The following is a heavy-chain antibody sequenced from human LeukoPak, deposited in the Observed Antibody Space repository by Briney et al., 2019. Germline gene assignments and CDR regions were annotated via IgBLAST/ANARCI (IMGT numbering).Heavy chain of an antibody. V-gene: IGHV3-23*01. J-gene: IGHJ4*02. CDR1: GFTFSSYA. CDR2: ISGSGGST. D-gene: IGHD4-17*01. Sequence: GGSLRLSCAASGFTFSSYAMSWVRQAPGKGLEWVSAISGSGGSTYYADSVKGRFTISRDDSKNTLYLQMNSLRAEDTAVYYCAKAIRSAKYYFDYWGQGTLVTVSS. CDR3: AKAIRSAKYYFDY.